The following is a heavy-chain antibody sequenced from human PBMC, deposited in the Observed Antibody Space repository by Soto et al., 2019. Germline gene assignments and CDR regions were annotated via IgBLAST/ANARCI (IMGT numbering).Heavy chain of an antibody. J-gene: IGHJ5*02. CDR3: ARGRYCLTGRCFPNWFDA. CDR1: GDSISTVDYF. Sequence: SETLSLTCSVSGDSISTVDYFWAWIRQPPGQALEYIGYIYKSTTTYYNPSFESRVAIPLDTSKSQFSLTVTSVTAADTAVYFCARGRYCLTGRCFPNWFDAWGQGTLVTVSS. D-gene: IGHD2-15*01. CDR2: IYKSTTT. V-gene: IGHV4-30-4*01.